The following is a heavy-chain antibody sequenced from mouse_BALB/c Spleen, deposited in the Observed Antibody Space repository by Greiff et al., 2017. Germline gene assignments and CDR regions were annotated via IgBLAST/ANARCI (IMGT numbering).Heavy chain of an antibody. CDR1: GYTFTDYA. CDR3: ARRGGYAMDY. CDR2: ISTYYGDA. V-gene: IGHV1S137*01. J-gene: IGHJ4*01. Sequence: QVQLKQSGAELVRPGVSVKISCKGSGYTFTDYAMHWVKQSHAKSLEWIGVISTYYGDASYNQKFKGKATMTVDKSSSTAYMELARLTSEDSAISYGARRGGYAMDYWGEGTSVTVS.